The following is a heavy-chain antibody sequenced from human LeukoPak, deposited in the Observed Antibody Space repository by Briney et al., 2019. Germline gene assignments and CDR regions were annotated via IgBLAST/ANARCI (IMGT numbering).Heavy chain of an antibody. CDR3: ARGYSGAFDI. CDR1: GGSISSGGYY. CDR2: IYYSGST. V-gene: IGHV4-31*03. J-gene: IGHJ3*02. D-gene: IGHD2-15*01. Sequence: SETLSLTCTVSGGSISSGGYYWSWIRQHPGKGLEWIGYIYYSGSTYYNPSLKSRVTISVDTSKNQFSLKLSSVTAADTAVYYCARGYSGAFDIWGQGTMVTVSS.